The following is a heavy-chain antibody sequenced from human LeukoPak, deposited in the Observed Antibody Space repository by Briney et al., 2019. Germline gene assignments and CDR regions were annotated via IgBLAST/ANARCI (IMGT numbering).Heavy chain of an antibody. CDR2: IYYSGST. Sequence: SETLSLTCTVSGGSISSYYWSGIRQPPGKGLEWIGYIYYSGSTNYNPSLKSRVTISVDTSKNQFSLKLSSVTAADTAVYYCARSVEVTTIFGFDPWGQGTLVTVSS. CDR3: ARSVEVTTIFGFDP. J-gene: IGHJ5*02. D-gene: IGHD5-24*01. CDR1: GGSISSYY. V-gene: IGHV4-59*08.